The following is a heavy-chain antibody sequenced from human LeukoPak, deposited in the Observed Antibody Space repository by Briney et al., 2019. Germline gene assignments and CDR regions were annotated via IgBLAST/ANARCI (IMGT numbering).Heavy chain of an antibody. Sequence: GGSLRLSCTASGFTFGDYAMSWVRQAPGKGLEWVGFIRSKAYGGTADYAASVKGRFTISRDDSKSIAYLQMNGLKTEDTAVYYCTRNSPLDYWGQGNLVTVSS. V-gene: IGHV3-49*04. CDR2: IRSKAYGGTA. J-gene: IGHJ4*02. D-gene: IGHD4-23*01. CDR3: TRNSPLDY. CDR1: GFTFGDYA.